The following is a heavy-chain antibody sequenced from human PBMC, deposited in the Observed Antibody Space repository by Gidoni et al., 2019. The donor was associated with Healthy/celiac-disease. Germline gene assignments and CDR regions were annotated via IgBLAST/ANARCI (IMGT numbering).Heavy chain of an antibody. D-gene: IGHD2-2*02. CDR2: ISSSSSYI. CDR3: ARDEVPAAIEGDAFDI. V-gene: IGHV3-21*01. CDR1: GFTFRRYS. Sequence: EVQLVESGGGLVKPGGSLRLSCAASGFTFRRYSMTWVRQAPGKGLEWVSSISSSSSYIYYADSVKGRFTISRDNAKNSLYLQMNSLRAEDTAVYYCARDEVPAAIEGDAFDIWGQGTMVTVSS. J-gene: IGHJ3*02.